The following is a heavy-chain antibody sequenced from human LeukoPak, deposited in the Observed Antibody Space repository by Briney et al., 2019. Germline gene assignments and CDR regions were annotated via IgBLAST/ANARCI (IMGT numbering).Heavy chain of an antibody. Sequence: GSLRLSCAASGFTFSSYGMHWVRQAPGKGLEWVAVISYDGSNKYYADSVKGRFTISRDNSKNTLYLQMNSLRAEDTAVYYCAKGDYDILTGYYWGQGTLVTVSS. D-gene: IGHD3-9*01. CDR3: AKGDYDILTGYY. CDR2: ISYDGSNK. CDR1: GFTFSSYG. J-gene: IGHJ4*02. V-gene: IGHV3-30*18.